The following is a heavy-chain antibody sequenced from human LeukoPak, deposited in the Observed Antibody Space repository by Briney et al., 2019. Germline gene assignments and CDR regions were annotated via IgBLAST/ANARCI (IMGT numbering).Heavy chain of an antibody. CDR3: ARQGGGFWYFDL. CDR2: IYYAGST. D-gene: IGHD6-25*01. V-gene: IGHV4-59*01. J-gene: IGHJ2*01. Sequence: SETLSLTCTVSGGSISSYYWSWIRQPPGKGLEWIGYIYYAGSTDYNPSLKSRVTISLDMSKNQFSLKLSFVTAADTAVYYCARQGGGFWYFDLWGRGTLVTVSS. CDR1: GGSISSYY.